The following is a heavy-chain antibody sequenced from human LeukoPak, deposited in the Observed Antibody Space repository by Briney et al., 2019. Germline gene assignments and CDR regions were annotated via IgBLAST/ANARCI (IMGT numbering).Heavy chain of an antibody. J-gene: IGHJ5*02. CDR1: GFTFSSYS. CDR3: ARSPEGDWFDP. Sequence: GGSLRLSCAASGFTFSSYSMNWVRQAPGKGLEWVSYISSSSSTIYYADSVKGRFTISRDNAKNSLYLQMNSLRAEDTAVYYCARSPEGDWFDPWGQGTLVTVSS. V-gene: IGHV3-48*04. CDR2: ISSSSSTI.